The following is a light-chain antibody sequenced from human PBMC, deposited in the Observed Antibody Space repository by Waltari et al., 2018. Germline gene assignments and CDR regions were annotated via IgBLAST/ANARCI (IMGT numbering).Light chain of an antibody. Sequence: QSALTQPASMSGSPGQSITISCTGTSSDVGGYNYVSWYQQHPGKAPKLMIYEVSNRPSGVSNRFSGSKSGNTASLTISGLQAEDEADYYCSSYISSSTLDVFGTGTKVTVL. J-gene: IGLJ1*01. CDR2: EVS. CDR1: SSDVGGYNY. CDR3: SSYISSSTLDV. V-gene: IGLV2-14*01.